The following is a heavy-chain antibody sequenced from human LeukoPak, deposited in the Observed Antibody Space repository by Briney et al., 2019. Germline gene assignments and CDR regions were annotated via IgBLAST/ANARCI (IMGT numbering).Heavy chain of an antibody. CDR2: INHSENT. D-gene: IGHD3-10*01. CDR3: ARGGYYGSGNDFRFDP. CDR1: GGSISSSIYY. J-gene: IGHJ5*02. V-gene: IGHV4-39*07. Sequence: TSETLSLTCTVSGGSISSSIYYWGWIRQPPGKGLEWIGEINHSENTNYNPSLKSRVTISVDTSKNQFSLKLTSVTAADTAVYFCARGGYYGSGNDFRFDPWGQGTLVTVSS.